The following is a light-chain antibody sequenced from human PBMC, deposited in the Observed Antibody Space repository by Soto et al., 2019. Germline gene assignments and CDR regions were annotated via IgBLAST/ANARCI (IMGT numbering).Light chain of an antibody. CDR3: QQYERYST. J-gene: IGKJ1*01. CDR2: DVS. CDR1: QGVTTN. V-gene: IGKV3-15*01. Sequence: EIVMTQSPATLSVSPGEGATLACRAGQGVTTNFAWYQQKSGQSARSLIYDVSIRATGVPARFSGTGSETDFTLTISGLQSEDSATYYCQQYERYSTFGQGTKVDI.